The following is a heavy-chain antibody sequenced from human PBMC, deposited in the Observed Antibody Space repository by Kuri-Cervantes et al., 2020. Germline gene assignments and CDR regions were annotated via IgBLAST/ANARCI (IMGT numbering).Heavy chain of an antibody. D-gene: IGHD7-27*01. CDR3: AKDQGTGDVLPSD. J-gene: IGHJ4*02. V-gene: IGHV3-7*01. CDR1: GFTFDDYA. Sequence: GESLKISCAASGFTFDDYAMHWVRQAPGKGLEWVANIKQDGSEKYYVDSVKGRFTISRDNSRNTLYLQINSLRTEDTAVYYCAKDQGTGDVLPSDWGQGTLVTASS. CDR2: IKQDGSEK.